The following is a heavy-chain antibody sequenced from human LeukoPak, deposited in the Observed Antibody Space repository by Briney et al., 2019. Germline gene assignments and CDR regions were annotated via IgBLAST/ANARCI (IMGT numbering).Heavy chain of an antibody. J-gene: IGHJ5*02. CDR2: ISAYNVNT. Sequence: ASVKVSSKASGYTFTSYGISWVRQAPGQGLEWMGWISAYNVNTNYAQKLQGRVTMTTDTSTSTAYMELRSLRSDDTAVYYCARVDSSGYYYLNWFDPWGQGTLVTVSS. CDR3: ARVDSSGYYYLNWFDP. CDR1: GYTFTSYG. D-gene: IGHD3-22*01. V-gene: IGHV1-18*01.